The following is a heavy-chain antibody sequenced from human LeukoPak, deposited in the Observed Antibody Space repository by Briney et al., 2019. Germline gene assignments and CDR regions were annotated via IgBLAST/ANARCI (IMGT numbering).Heavy chain of an antibody. CDR3: ARTPYYDFWSGYFLFDY. CDR2: IYNSGST. Sequence: KASETLSLTCTVSGGSISSYYWSWIRQPPGKGLEWIGYIYNSGSTNYNPSLKNRVTISVDTSKNQFSLKLSSVTAADTAVYYCARTPYYDFWSGYFLFDYWGQGTLVTVSS. D-gene: IGHD3-3*01. J-gene: IGHJ4*02. CDR1: GGSISSYY. V-gene: IGHV4-59*01.